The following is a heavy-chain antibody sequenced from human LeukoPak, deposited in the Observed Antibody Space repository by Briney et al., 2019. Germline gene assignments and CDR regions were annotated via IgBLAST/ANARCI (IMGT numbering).Heavy chain of an antibody. V-gene: IGHV4-39*01. J-gene: IGHJ4*02. CDR2: IFYTGNT. Sequence: PSETLSLACSVSGGSISSRNHYCGWIRQPPGKGLEWIGSIFYTGNTYYNPSLRSRVTMSVDTSKNHFSLNLSSVTAADMAVYYCSRHVNTFDYWGQGALVTVSS. CDR3: SRHVNTFDY. CDR1: GGSISSRNHY.